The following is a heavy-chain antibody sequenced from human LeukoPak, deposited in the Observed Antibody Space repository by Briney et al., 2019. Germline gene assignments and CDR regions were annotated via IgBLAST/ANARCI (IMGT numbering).Heavy chain of an antibody. Sequence: ASVKVSCKASGYTFTSYGISWVRQAPGQGLEWMGWISAYNGNTNYAQKLQGRVTMTTDTSTSTAYMELRSLRSDDTAVYYCARGLSPARQRYYYYMDVWGKGTTVTVSS. CDR1: GYTFTSYG. V-gene: IGHV1-18*01. D-gene: IGHD1-14*01. J-gene: IGHJ6*03. CDR3: ARGLSPARQRYYYYMDV. CDR2: ISAYNGNT.